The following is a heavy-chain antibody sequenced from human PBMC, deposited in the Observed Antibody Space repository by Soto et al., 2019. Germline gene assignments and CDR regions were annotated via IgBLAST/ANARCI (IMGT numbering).Heavy chain of an antibody. CDR1: GGSFSGYY. Sequence: PSETLSLTCAVYGGSFSGYYWSWIRQPPGKGLEWIGEVSHSGSTKYNPSLESRATISVDTSKNQFSLRLSSMTAADTAVYYCARGPYDILSGSRGYFDYWGHGILVTVSS. J-gene: IGHJ4*01. V-gene: IGHV4-34*01. CDR2: VSHSGST. CDR3: ARGPYDILSGSRGYFDY. D-gene: IGHD3-9*01.